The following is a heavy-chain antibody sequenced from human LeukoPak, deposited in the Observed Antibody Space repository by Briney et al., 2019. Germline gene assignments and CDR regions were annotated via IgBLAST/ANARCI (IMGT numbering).Heavy chain of an antibody. J-gene: IGHJ4*02. Sequence: HAGGSLRLSCAASGFTFSSYAMSWVRQAPGKGLEWVSSASGSGGSTYYADSVKGRFTISRDNSKNTLYLQMNSLKTEDTAVYYCARVTAVALDYWGQGTLVTVSS. CDR3: ARVTAVALDY. CDR2: ASGSGGST. CDR1: GFTFSSYA. V-gene: IGHV3-23*01. D-gene: IGHD6-19*01.